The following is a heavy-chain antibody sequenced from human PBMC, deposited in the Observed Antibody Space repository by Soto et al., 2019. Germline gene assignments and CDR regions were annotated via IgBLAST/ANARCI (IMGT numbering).Heavy chain of an antibody. J-gene: IGHJ4*02. CDR1: GFTFSKYW. D-gene: IGHD6-6*01. CDR2: IKQDGSEK. Sequence: EVQLVESGGGLVQPGGSLRLSCAASGFTFSKYWMSWVRQAPGKGLEWVANIKQDGSEKYYVDSVRGRFTISRDNTKGSLYLQMNSLGAEDTAVYYCARGSSFLPVWGQGTLVTVSS. V-gene: IGHV3-7*03. CDR3: ARGSSFLPV.